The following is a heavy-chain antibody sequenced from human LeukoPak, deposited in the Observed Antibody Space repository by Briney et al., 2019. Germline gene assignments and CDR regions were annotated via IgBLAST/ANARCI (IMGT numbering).Heavy chain of an antibody. CDR3: ARDPGAAAGTIEYFQH. CDR2: IYYSGST. Sequence: WVCQAPGKGLEWIGSIYYSGSTYYNPSLKSRVTISVDTSKNQFSLKLSSVTAADTAVYYCARDPGAAAGTIEYFQHWGQGTLVTVSS. D-gene: IGHD6-13*01. V-gene: IGHV4-39*07. J-gene: IGHJ1*01.